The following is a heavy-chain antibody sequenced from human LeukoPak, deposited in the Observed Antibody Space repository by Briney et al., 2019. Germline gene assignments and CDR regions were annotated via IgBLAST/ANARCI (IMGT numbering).Heavy chain of an antibody. J-gene: IGHJ6*03. CDR1: GYPFTEYY. CDR3: ARDLTDTAMVMVYYYYMDV. CDR2: CNPNSGGT. V-gene: IGHV1-2*02. D-gene: IGHD5-18*01. Sequence: SAVKVSCKPSGYPFTEYYIHLVLQPPGQGLGGRGWCNPNSGGTNYAQKFPGRVTMTRDTSISTAYMELSRLRPDDTAVYYCARDLTDTAMVMVYYYYMDVWGKGTTVTVSS.